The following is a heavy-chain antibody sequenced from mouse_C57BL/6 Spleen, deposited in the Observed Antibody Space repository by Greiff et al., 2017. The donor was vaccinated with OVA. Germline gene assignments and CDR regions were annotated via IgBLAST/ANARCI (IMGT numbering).Heavy chain of an antibody. CDR3: ARVRANWDYFDY. J-gene: IGHJ2*01. Sequence: ESGPGLVKPSQSLSLTCSVTGYSITSGYYWNWIRQFPGNKLEWMGYISYDGSNNYNPSLKNRISITRDTSKNQFFLKLNSVTTEDTATYYGARVRANWDYFDYWGQGTTLTVSS. CDR1: GYSITSGYY. V-gene: IGHV3-6*01. D-gene: IGHD4-1*01. CDR2: ISYDGSN.